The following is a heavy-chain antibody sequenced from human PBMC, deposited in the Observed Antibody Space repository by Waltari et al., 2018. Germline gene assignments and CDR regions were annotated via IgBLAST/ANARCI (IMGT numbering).Heavy chain of an antibody. D-gene: IGHD6-25*01. J-gene: IGHJ3*02. Sequence: SYYWGRIREPPGKGLESNESIYYSGSTYYNPSLKSRATISVDTSKIQYSLKLSSVTAADKAVYYCAGNSIGDAFDIWGQGTMVTVSS. CDR3: AGNSIGDAFDI. CDR2: IYYSGST. CDR1: SYY. V-gene: IGHV4-39*01.